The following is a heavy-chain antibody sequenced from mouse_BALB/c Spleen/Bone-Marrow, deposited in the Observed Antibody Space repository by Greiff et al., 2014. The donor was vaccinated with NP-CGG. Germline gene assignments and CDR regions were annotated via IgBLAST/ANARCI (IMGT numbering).Heavy chain of an antibody. Sequence: EVQLQQSGAELVKPGASVKLSCTASGFNIKDTYMHWVKQRPGQGLEWIGRIDPANGNTKYDPKFQGKATITADTSSNTAYLQLSSLTSEDTAVYYCARYSYGSRGYYFDYWGQGTTLTVSS. V-gene: IGHV14-3*02. CDR2: IDPANGNT. CDR3: ARYSYGSRGYYFDY. D-gene: IGHD1-1*01. J-gene: IGHJ2*01. CDR1: GFNIKDTY.